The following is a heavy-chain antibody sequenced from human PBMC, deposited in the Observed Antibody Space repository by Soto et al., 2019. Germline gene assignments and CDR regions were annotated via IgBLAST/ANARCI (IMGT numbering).Heavy chain of an antibody. CDR1: SDSFSICDYC. Sequence: KTSETLSLTCSVSSDSFSICDYCWSLIRQPPGKGLEWIGSIASSGTTYYNPSLSSRLTISVDTSKNQFSLKLSSVTAADTAVYYCARQLEVVRHFVVITHFDYWGQGTLVTVSS. V-gene: IGHV4-39*01. D-gene: IGHD3-22*01. J-gene: IGHJ4*02. CDR3: ARQLEVVRHFVVITHFDY. CDR2: IASSGTT.